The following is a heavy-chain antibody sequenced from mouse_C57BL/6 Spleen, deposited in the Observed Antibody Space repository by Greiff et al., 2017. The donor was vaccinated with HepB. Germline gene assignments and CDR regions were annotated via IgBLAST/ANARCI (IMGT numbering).Heavy chain of an antibody. CDR2: IYPSDSET. CDR3: ARCGTAGFAY. CDR1: GYTFTSYW. Sequence: QVQLQQPGAELVRPGSSVKLSCKASGYTFTSYWMDWVKQRPGQGLEWIGDIYPSDSETHYNQKFKDKATLTVDKSSSTAYMQLSSLTSEDSAVYYCARCGTAGFAYWGQGTLVTVSA. J-gene: IGHJ3*01. V-gene: IGHV1-61*01. D-gene: IGHD3-3*01.